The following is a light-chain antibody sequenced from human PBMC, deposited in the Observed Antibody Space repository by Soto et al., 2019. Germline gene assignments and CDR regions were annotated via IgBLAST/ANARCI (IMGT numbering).Light chain of an antibody. CDR3: NSYRSSSTLVV. J-gene: IGLJ2*01. Sequence: QSALTQPPSVSGSPGQSITISCTGTSSDVGGYNYVSWYQQHPGKVPKLIVYEVSNRPSGVSHRFSGSKSGNTASLTISGLKADDEADYYCNSYRSSSTLVVFGGGTKLTVL. CDR1: SSDVGGYNY. V-gene: IGLV2-14*01. CDR2: EVS.